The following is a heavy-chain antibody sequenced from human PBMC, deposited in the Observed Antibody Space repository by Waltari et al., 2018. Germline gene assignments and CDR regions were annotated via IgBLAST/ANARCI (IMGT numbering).Heavy chain of an antibody. J-gene: IGHJ4*02. V-gene: IGHV4-38-2*01. CDR2: IYHSGST. Sequence: QVQLQESGPGLVKPSETLSLTCAVSGYSISSGYYWGWIRQPPGKGLEWIGSIYHSGSTYYNPSLKSRVTISVDTSKNQFSLKLSSVTAADTAVYYCARVSMDWSGYDFGYWVQGTLVTVSS. CDR3: ARVSMDWSGYDFGY. CDR1: GYSISSGYY. D-gene: IGHD5-12*01.